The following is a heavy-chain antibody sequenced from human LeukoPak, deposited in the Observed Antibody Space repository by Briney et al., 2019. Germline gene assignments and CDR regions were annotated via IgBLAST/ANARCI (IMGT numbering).Heavy chain of an antibody. CDR1: GFSFSSYA. Sequence: GGSLRLSCAASGFSFSSYAMHWVRQAPGKGLEWVAVISYDGSNKYYADPVKGRSTISRDNSKNTLYLQVNSLRPEDTAVYYCGRDTVGYGGAFDIWGQGTMVTVSS. CDR2: ISYDGSNK. V-gene: IGHV3-30-3*01. J-gene: IGHJ3*02. CDR3: GRDTVGYGGAFDI. D-gene: IGHD5-18*01.